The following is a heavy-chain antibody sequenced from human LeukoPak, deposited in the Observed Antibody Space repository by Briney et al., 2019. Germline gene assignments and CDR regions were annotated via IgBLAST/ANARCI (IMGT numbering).Heavy chain of an antibody. CDR1: GFTFSSYG. D-gene: IGHD6-19*01. Sequence: GGSLRLSCAASGFTFSSYGMHWVRQAPGKGLEWVAVISYDGSNKYYADSVKGRFTISRDNSKNTLYLQMNSLRAEDTAVYYCARGVMGIAVAGTYYFDYWGQGTLVTVSS. CDR2: ISYDGSNK. CDR3: ARGVMGIAVAGTYYFDY. J-gene: IGHJ4*02. V-gene: IGHV3-30*03.